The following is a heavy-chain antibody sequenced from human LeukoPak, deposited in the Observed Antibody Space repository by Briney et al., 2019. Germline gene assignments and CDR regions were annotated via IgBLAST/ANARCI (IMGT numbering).Heavy chain of an antibody. CDR1: GYTFSSSG. D-gene: IGHD3-10*01. Sequence: GGSLRLSCAPSGYTFSSSGMSGGRADLGRGLGWGSAISGSGGSTYYADSVKGRFTISRDNSKNTLYLQMTSLRAEDTAVYYCAKDQLGNYDGSGTHTWDYWGQGTLVTVSS. J-gene: IGHJ4*02. CDR2: ISGSGGST. V-gene: IGHV3-23*01. CDR3: AKDQLGNYDGSGTHTWDY.